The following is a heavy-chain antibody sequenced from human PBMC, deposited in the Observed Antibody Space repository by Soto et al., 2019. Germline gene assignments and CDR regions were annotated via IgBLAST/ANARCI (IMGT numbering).Heavy chain of an antibody. CDR3: AKKSGVGATWYFDY. V-gene: IGHV3-23*01. CDR1: GFTFSNYG. Sequence: GGSLRLSCAASGFTFSNYGMSWVRQAPGKGLEWVSALPEIGTNTYYADSVKGRFTISRDNSKNTLFLQINNLRAGDAAVYYCAKKSGVGATWYFDYWGQGTLVTVSS. J-gene: IGHJ4*02. D-gene: IGHD1-26*01. CDR2: LPEIGTNT.